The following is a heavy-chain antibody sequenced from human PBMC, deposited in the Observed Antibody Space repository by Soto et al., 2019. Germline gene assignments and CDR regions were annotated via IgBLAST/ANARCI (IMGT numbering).Heavy chain of an antibody. J-gene: IGHJ4*02. CDR3: ARDYSGGSSAPDY. CDR1: GFTFSSYG. D-gene: IGHD2-15*01. V-gene: IGHV3-33*01. CDR2: IWYDGSNK. Sequence: QVQLVESGGGVVQPGRSLRLSCAASGFTFSSYGMHWVRQAPGKGLEWVAVIWYDGSNKYYADSVKGRFTISRDNSKNPLYLQMNSLRADDTAVYYCARDYSGGSSAPDYWGQGTLVTVSS.